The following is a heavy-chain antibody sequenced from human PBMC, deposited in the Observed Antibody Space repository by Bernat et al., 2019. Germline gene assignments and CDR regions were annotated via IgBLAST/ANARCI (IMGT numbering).Heavy chain of an antibody. V-gene: IGHV4-34*01. D-gene: IGHD3-10*01. CDR3: AGGRVWFEECVDY. CDR2: INQSGTT. J-gene: IGHJ4*02. CDR1: DTYFSGYY. Sequence: QVRLHQWGTGLLQPSESLSLTCAVYDTYFSGYYWTWIRQSPGGRLEWIGEINQSGTTHFNPSLKSRLTMSVDQSKNHFSLKLPSVTAADAGFYYCAGGRVWFEECVDYWGRGTLVTVSS.